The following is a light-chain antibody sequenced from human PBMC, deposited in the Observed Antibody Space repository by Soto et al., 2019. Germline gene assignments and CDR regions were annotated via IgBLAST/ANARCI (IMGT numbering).Light chain of an antibody. Sequence: SVLTQPPSASGSPGQSVTISCTGTSSDVGGYTYVSWYQQHPGKAPKLMIYEVSKRPSGVPDRFSGSKSGNTASLTVSGLQAEDEADYYCSSYAGITPYVFGTGTKV. CDR1: SSDVGGYTY. J-gene: IGLJ1*01. CDR3: SSYAGITPYV. CDR2: EVS. V-gene: IGLV2-8*01.